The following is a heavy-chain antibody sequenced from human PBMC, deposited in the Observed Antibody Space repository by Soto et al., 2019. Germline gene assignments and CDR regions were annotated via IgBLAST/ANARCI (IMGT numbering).Heavy chain of an antibody. J-gene: IGHJ4*02. CDR1: GDSISSYS. CDR3: AREGNLGRWIQPLDS. Sequence: QVQLQVSGPGLVKPSETLYLTCTVSGDSISSYSWSWIRQPPGKGLEWIGNIHYNGNTKYSPSLKSRVTXSXXXSXXHFSLKLISVTTADTAVYFCAREGNLGRWIQPLDSWGQGTLVTVSS. D-gene: IGHD2-2*03. V-gene: IGHV4-59*01. CDR2: IHYNGNT.